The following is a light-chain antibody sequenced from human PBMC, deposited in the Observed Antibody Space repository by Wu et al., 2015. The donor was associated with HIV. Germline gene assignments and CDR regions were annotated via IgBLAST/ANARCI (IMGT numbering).Light chain of an antibody. CDR3: QQSGYWPYT. V-gene: IGKV1-39*01. CDR2: AAS. Sequence: DIQMTQSPSSLSASVGDRVTITCRASESISYHLNWFQQRPGKVPNLLIYAASTLQSGVPLRFSGSGSEREFTLTITSLQPDDFATYYCQQSGYWPYTFGQGTKLEI. CDR1: ESISYH. J-gene: IGKJ2*01.